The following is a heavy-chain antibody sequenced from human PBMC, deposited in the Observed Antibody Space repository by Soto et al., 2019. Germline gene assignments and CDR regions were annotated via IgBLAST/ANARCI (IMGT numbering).Heavy chain of an antibody. CDR1: GGSISSYY. J-gene: IGHJ5*02. V-gene: IGHV4-59*01. CDR2: IYYSGST. D-gene: IGHD3-22*01. CDR3: ASVPYYYDRGTWFDP. Sequence: PSETLSLTCTVSGGSISSYYWSWIRQPPGKGLEWIGYIYYSGSTNYNPSLKSRVTISVDTSKNQFSLKLSSVTAADTAVYYCASVPYYYDRGTWFDPWGQGTLVTVSS.